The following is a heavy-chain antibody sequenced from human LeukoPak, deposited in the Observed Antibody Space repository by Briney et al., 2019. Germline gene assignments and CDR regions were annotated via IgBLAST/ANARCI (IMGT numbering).Heavy chain of an antibody. CDR2: ISTSGSTI. Sequence: GGSLRLSCAASGFTFTDYYMSWIRQPPGKGPEWVSYISTSGSTIYYADSVKGRFTISRGNAKNSLYLQMNRLRAEDTAVYYCARDYYYDSIGYFPGYWGQGTLVTVSS. V-gene: IGHV3-11*01. J-gene: IGHJ4*02. CDR3: ARDYYYDSIGYFPGY. CDR1: GFTFTDYY. D-gene: IGHD3-22*01.